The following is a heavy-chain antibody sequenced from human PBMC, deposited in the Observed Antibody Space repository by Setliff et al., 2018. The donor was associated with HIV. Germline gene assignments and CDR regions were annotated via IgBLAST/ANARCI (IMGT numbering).Heavy chain of an antibody. V-gene: IGHV4-4*08. CDR2: SSTSGCT. CDR1: GSSVSGNA. J-gene: IGHJ4*02. Sequence: SETLSLTCSVSGSSVSGNAWSWIRQPPGKGLEWIGYSSTSGCTNCSPSLESRVIISVDTSKNQVSLKLRSVTAADTAFYYCVTGRDAYTTGYWGQGTLVTVSS. D-gene: IGHD2-15*01. CDR3: VTGRDAYTTGY.